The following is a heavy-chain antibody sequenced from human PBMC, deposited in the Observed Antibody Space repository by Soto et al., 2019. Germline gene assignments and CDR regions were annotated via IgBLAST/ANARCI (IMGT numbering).Heavy chain of an antibody. D-gene: IGHD3-22*01. CDR1: GFTFSSYG. CDR3: ASPSSGYNDY. V-gene: IGHV3-30*03. Sequence: QVQLVESGGGVVQPGRSLRLSCAASGFTFSSYGMHWVRQAPGKGLEWVAVISYDGSNKYYADSVKGRFTISRDNSKNTLYLQMNSLRAEDTAVYYCASPSSGYNDYLGQGTLVTVSS. CDR2: ISYDGSNK. J-gene: IGHJ4*02.